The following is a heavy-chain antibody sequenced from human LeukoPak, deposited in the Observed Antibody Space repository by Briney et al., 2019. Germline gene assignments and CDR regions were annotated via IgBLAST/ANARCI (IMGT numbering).Heavy chain of an antibody. J-gene: IGHJ4*02. CDR1: GFTFSSHG. V-gene: IGHV3-30*02. CDR2: IRYDGSNK. D-gene: IGHD5-18*01. Sequence: PGRSLRLSCAASGFTFSSHGMHWVRQAPGKGLEWVAFIRYDGSNKYYADSVKGRFTISRDNSKNTLYLQMHSLRAEDTAVYYCAKDQAGYSYDSYYFDYWGQGTLVTVSS. CDR3: AKDQAGYSYDSYYFDY.